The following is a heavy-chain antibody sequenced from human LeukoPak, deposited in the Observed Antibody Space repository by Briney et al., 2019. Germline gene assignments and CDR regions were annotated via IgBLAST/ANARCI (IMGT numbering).Heavy chain of an antibody. Sequence: GGSLRLSCAASGFTFSNYAMSWVRQAPGKGLEWVSTITGGGDSTYNADSVKGRFTISRDNSENTLYLQMNSLRAEDTAVYYCAKGGLWYGKNDHWGQGTLVTVSS. CDR3: AKGGLWYGKNDH. J-gene: IGHJ4*02. D-gene: IGHD3-10*01. CDR1: GFTFSNYA. CDR2: ITGGGDST. V-gene: IGHV3-23*01.